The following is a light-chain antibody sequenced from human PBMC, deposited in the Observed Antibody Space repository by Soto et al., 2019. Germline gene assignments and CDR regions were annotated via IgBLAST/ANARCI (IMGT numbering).Light chain of an antibody. V-gene: IGKV3-20*01. CDR2: DAS. CDR3: QQYDSSIT. CDR1: QSVSKY. J-gene: IGKJ5*01. Sequence: EIVLTQSPGTLSLSPGKRATLFCRASQSVSKYLGWYQQKPGQAPRLLIYDASNRATGIPDRFRGSGSGTDFTLTISRLEPEDFAVYYCQQYDSSITFGQGTRLEIK.